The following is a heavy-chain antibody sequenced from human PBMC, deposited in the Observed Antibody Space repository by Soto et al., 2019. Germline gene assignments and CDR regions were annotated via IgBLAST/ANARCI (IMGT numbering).Heavy chain of an antibody. CDR1: GFPFSSYG. CDR2: MIGGGSNT. J-gene: IGHJ4*02. Sequence: EVQLLESGGGLVQRGGSLRLSGAASGFPFSSYGMSWVRQAPGKGLAWVAGMIGGGSNTFYADSVKGRFTISRDNSKNTLLLQMNSLGAEDTAVYYCAQDSNKYSTSLRGRYFDYWGQGIGVTVSS. D-gene: IGHD4-4*01. CDR3: AQDSNKYSTSLRGRYFDY. V-gene: IGHV3-23*01.